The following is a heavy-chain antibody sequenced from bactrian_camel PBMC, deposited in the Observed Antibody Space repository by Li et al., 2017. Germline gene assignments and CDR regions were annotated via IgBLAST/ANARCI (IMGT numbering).Heavy chain of an antibody. J-gene: IGHJ6*01. CDR3: TAEFEWSHQCDFGH. V-gene: IGHV3S31*01. Sequence: VQLVESGGGSVQAGGSLRLSCAASGYRATSTYCVGWFRQAPGKAREGVAVIDDGGRVNYADSVKGRFTISKDNAKNILYLQMDSLKLEDTAMYYCTAEFEWSHQCDFGHWGQGTQVTVS. CDR2: IDDGGRV. D-gene: IGHD2*01. CDR1: GYRATSTYC.